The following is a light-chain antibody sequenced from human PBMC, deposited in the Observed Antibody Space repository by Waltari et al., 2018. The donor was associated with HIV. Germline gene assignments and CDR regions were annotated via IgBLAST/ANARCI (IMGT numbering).Light chain of an antibody. V-gene: IGKV2-28*01. CDR2: LGS. J-gene: IGKJ2*01. Sequence: IVLTQSPLSLPVTPGEPASISCRSTQSLLYSNGKNYLDWYLQKPGQSPQLLIYLGSNRASGVPDRFCGSGSGTDFTLKISRVEAEDVGVYYCMEALQTPFTFGQGTKLEIK. CDR3: MEALQTPFT. CDR1: QSLLYSNGKNY.